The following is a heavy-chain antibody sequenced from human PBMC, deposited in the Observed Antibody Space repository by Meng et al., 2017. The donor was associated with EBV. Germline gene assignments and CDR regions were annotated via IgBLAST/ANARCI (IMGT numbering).Heavy chain of an antibody. CDR3: ASESGRGFTPDY. J-gene: IGHJ4*02. D-gene: IGHD3-10*01. CDR1: GGTFRSDA. V-gene: IGHV1-69*01. Sequence: VRLVHAGAEVKRPGSSVKVSCKTSGGTFRSDAVSWVRQAPGQGLEWMGGLIPMSDAPYYAQKFQDRVTITADESTSTHYMDLSGLRSEDTAVYYCASESGRGFTPDYWGQGTLVTVSS. CDR2: LIPMSDAP.